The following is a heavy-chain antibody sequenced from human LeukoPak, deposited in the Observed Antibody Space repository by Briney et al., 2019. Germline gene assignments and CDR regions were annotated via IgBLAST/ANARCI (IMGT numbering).Heavy chain of an antibody. CDR1: GGTFSSYA. J-gene: IGHJ3*02. CDR2: IIPIFGTA. D-gene: IGHD6-19*01. Sequence: SVKVSCKASGGTFSSYAISWVRQAPGQGLEWMGGIIPIFGTANYAQKFQGRVTITADKSTSTAYMELSSLRSEDTAVYYCARGGQVRWLVLEGTYDAFDIWGQGTMVTVSS. CDR3: ARGGQVRWLVLEGTYDAFDI. V-gene: IGHV1-69*06.